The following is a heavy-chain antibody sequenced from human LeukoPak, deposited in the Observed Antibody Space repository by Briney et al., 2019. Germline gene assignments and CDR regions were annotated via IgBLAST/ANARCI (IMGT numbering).Heavy chain of an antibody. CDR2: MNPNSGNT. D-gene: IGHD6-13*01. V-gene: IGHV1-8*01. Sequence: ASVKVSCKASGYTFTSYDINWVRQATGQGLEWMGWMNPNSGNTGFAQKFQGRVTMTRNTSISTAYMELSSLRSEDTAVYYCARSHSSSDNAFDIWGQGTMVTVSS. CDR3: ARSHSSSDNAFDI. J-gene: IGHJ3*02. CDR1: GYTFTSYD.